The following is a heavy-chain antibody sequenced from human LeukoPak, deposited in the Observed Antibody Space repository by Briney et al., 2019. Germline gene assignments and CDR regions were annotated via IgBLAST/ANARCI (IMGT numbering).Heavy chain of an antibody. V-gene: IGHV4-39*07. J-gene: IGHJ5*02. D-gene: IGHD2-2*01. Sequence: PSETLSLTCTVSGGSISSSSYYWGWIRQPPGKGLEWIGSIYYSGSTNYNPSLKSRVTISVDTSKNQFSLKLSSVTAADTAVYYCARAVRYCSSTSCYADWFDPWGQGTLVTVSS. CDR2: IYYSGST. CDR3: ARAVRYCSSTSCYADWFDP. CDR1: GGSISSSSYY.